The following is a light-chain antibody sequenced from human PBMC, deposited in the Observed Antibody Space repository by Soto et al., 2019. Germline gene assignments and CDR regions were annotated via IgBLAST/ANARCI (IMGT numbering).Light chain of an antibody. V-gene: IGKV3-15*01. CDR1: QSVSSN. J-gene: IGKJ4*01. CDR3: QQYNNWPLF. Sequence: EIVMTQSPATLSVSPGESSTLSCRASQSVSSNLAWYQHKPGQAPRLLIYDASTRATGIPARFSGSGSGTEFTLTISSLQSEDFAVYYCQQYNNWPLFFGGGTKVDIK. CDR2: DAS.